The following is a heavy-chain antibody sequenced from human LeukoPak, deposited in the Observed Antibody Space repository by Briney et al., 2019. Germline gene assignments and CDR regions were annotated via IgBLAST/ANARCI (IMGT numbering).Heavy chain of an antibody. J-gene: IGHJ3*02. V-gene: IGHV1-18*04. CDR3: ARDQRYCSGGSCPAPDAFDI. D-gene: IGHD2-15*01. Sequence: GASVKVSCKASGYTFTSYGISWVRQAPGQGLEWMGWTSAYNGNTNYAQKLQGRVTMTTDTSTSTAYMELRSLRSDDTAVYYCARDQRYCSGGSCPAPDAFDIWGQGTMVTVSS. CDR1: GYTFTSYG. CDR2: TSAYNGNT.